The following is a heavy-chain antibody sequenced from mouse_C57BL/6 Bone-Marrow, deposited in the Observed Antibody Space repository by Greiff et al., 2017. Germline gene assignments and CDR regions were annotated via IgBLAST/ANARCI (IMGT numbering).Heavy chain of an antibody. J-gene: IGHJ2*01. CDR1: GYTFNSYW. CDR3: GGKGIY. CDR2: IHPNSGST. Sequence: QVQLQQSGAELVKPGASVKLSCKASGYTFNSYWMHWVKQRPGQGLEWIGMIHPNSGSTNYNEKFKSKATLTVDKSASTAYMQRSSLTSEDSAVYYCGGKGIYWGQGTTLTVSS. V-gene: IGHV1-64*01.